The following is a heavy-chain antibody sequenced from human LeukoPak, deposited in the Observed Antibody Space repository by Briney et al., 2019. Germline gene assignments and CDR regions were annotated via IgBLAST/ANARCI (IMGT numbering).Heavy chain of an antibody. J-gene: IGHJ5*01. V-gene: IGHV1-3*01. D-gene: IGHD3-9*01. CDR2: INGDNGNT. Sequence: ASVKVSCKASGYTFTTYAMHWVRQAPGQRLEWMGWINGDNGNTKYSQKFQGRVTITRDTSAYTGYMELRGLSSADTAVYFCARAPYDILTGYSLNWFDSWGQGTLVTVSS. CDR1: GYTFTTYA. CDR3: ARAPYDILTGYSLNWFDS.